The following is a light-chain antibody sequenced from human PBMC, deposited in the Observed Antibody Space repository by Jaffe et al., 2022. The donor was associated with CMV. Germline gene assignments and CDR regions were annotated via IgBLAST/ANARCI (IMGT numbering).Light chain of an antibody. Sequence: QSALTQPPSASGSPGQSVTISCTGTSRDVGGYNYVSWFQQHPGKTPKLIIYEVTQRPSGVPDRFSASKSGNTASLTVSGLQAEDEADYYCSSYTGNTNFVVFGGGTRLTVL. J-gene: IGLJ2*01. V-gene: IGLV2-8*01. CDR3: SSYTGNTNFVV. CDR2: EVT. CDR1: SRDVGGYNY.